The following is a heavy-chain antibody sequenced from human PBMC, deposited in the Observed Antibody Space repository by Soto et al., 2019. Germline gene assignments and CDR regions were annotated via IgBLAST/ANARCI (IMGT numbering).Heavy chain of an antibody. Sequence: PSETLSLTCTVSGGSISSSSYYWGWIRQPPGKGLEWVSSISSSSSHIYYADSVKGRFTISRDNAKNSVTLQMNSLRADDTAVYYCAKEDNLNSAPWGQGILVTVSS. CDR1: GGSISSSSYY. CDR2: ISSSSSHI. D-gene: IGHD1-7*01. V-gene: IGHV3-21*04. J-gene: IGHJ5*02. CDR3: AKEDNLNSAP.